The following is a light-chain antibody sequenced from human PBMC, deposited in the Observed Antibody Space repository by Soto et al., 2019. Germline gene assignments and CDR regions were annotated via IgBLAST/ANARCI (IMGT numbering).Light chain of an antibody. V-gene: IGLV2-23*01. J-gene: IGLJ1*01. CDR2: EGT. CDR3: YSSAGENLYV. CDR1: SSDVGSYNL. Sequence: QSVLTQPASVSASPGQSITIPCTGTSSDVGSYNLVSWFQQHPGKVPKLLIYEGTKRPSGLSDRFSGSKSGTTASLTISGLQAEDEAHYYGYSSAGENLYVFGTGTKVPVL.